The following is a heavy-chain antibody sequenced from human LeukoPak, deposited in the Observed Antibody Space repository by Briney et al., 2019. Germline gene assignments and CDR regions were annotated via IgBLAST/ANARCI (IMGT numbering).Heavy chain of an antibody. Sequence: GGSLRLSCAASGFTFSSYAMSWVRQAPGKGLEWVSAISGSGGSTYYADSVKSRFTISRDNSKNTLYLQMNSLRAEDTAVYYCAKATNIVVMTAPDYWGQGTLVTVSS. V-gene: IGHV3-23*01. J-gene: IGHJ4*02. CDR2: ISGSGGST. CDR1: GFTFSSYA. CDR3: AKATNIVVMTAPDY. D-gene: IGHD2-21*02.